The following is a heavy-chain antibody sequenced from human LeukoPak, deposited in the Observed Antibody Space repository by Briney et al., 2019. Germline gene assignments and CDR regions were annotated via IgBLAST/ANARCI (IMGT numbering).Heavy chain of an antibody. CDR1: GGSISSYY. V-gene: IGHV4-59*01. CDR3: ARDNWDYGSSMDV. J-gene: IGHJ6*02. CDR2: IYYSGST. D-gene: IGHD1-7*01. Sequence: SETLSLTCTVSGGSISSYYWSWIRQPPGKGLEWIGYIYYSGSTNYNPSLKSRVTISVDTSKNQFSLKLSSVTAADTAVYYCARDNWDYGSSMDVWGQGTTVTVSS.